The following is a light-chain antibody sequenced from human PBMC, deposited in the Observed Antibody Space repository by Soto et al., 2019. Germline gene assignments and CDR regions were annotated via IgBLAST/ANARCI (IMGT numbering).Light chain of an antibody. Sequence: QSVLTQPPSVSGAPGQRVTISCTGSSSNIGAGYDVSWYQQLPGTAPKFLIYGNTDRPSGVPDRFSGSKCGTSASLAITGLQAEDEADYYCQSYDSSLSGYVFGTGTKLTVL. CDR3: QSYDSSLSGYV. CDR1: SSNIGAGYD. J-gene: IGLJ1*01. CDR2: GNT. V-gene: IGLV1-40*01.